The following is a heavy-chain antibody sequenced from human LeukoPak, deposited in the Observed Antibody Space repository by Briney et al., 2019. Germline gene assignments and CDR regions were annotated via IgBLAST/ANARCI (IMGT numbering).Heavy chain of an antibody. CDR2: INPNSGGT. CDR1: GCTFTGYY. V-gene: IGHV1-2*06. D-gene: IGHD2-21*02. Sequence: ASVKVSCKASGCTFTGYYMHWVRQAPGQGLEWMGRINPNSGGTNYAQKFQGRVTMTRDTSISTAYMELSRLRSDDTAVYYCASLPNLAYCGGDCYTHDYWGQGTLVTVSS. CDR3: ASLPNLAYCGGDCYTHDY. J-gene: IGHJ4*02.